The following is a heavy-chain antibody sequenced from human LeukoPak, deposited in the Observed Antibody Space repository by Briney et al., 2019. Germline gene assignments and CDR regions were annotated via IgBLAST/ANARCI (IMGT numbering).Heavy chain of an antibody. D-gene: IGHD5-18*01. CDR1: GFTFSSYW. CDR3: ARTRGYSYGQEYYFDY. Sequence: QPGGSLRLSCAASGFTFSSYWTSWVRQAPGKGLEWVANIKQDGSEKYYVDSVKGRFTISRDNAKNSLYLQMNSLRAEDTAVYYCARTRGYSYGQEYYFDYWGQGTLVTVSS. CDR2: IKQDGSEK. V-gene: IGHV3-7*01. J-gene: IGHJ4*02.